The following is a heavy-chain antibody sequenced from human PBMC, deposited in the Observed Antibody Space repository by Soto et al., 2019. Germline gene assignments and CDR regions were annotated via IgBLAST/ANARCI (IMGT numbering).Heavy chain of an antibody. CDR2: IDWDGGTT. Sequence: GGSLRLSCAASGFTFDDYAMQWVRQAPGKGLEWVSLIDWDGGTTYYADSVKGRFTISRDNSKNSLYLQMNSLRPEDTAFYYCAKGGGYSYGLMNYWGQGTLVTVYS. J-gene: IGHJ4*02. D-gene: IGHD5-18*01. CDR1: GFTFDDYA. V-gene: IGHV3-43D*04. CDR3: AKGGGYSYGLMNY.